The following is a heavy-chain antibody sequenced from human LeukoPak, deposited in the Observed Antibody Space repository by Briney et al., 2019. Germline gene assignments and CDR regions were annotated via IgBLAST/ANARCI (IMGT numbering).Heavy chain of an antibody. D-gene: IGHD2-15*01. CDR2: IKQDGSEK. J-gene: IGHJ6*03. CDR1: GFTFSSYW. Sequence: GGSLRLSCAASGFTFSSYWMSWVRQAPGKGLEWVANIKQDGSEKYYVDSVRGRFTISRDNAKNSLYLQMNSLRAEDTAVYYCARDLVEDIVVVVAASHYMDVWGKGTTVTISS. CDR3: ARDLVEDIVVVVAASHYMDV. V-gene: IGHV3-7*01.